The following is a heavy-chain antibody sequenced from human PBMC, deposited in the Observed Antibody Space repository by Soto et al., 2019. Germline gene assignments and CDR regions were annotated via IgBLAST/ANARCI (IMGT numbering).Heavy chain of an antibody. CDR3: AKQTGWGSYYNVGSGGHFDY. V-gene: IGHV3-30*18. J-gene: IGHJ4*02. Sequence: PGGSLGLSPSAAGSTFHNHGRPWVRQAPGEGLGWVVFISFDEKHTYYPDAVKGRSTLSRDNSKNTLYREMTSRRAEDTAVYYCAKQTGWGSYYNVGSGGHFDYWGQGT. CDR1: GSTFHNHG. D-gene: IGHD3-10*01. CDR2: ISFDEKHT.